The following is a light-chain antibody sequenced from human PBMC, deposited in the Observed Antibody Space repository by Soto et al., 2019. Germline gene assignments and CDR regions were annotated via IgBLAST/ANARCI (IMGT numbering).Light chain of an antibody. V-gene: IGLV2-14*03. CDR3: SSYTPSSTVL. Sequence: QSALTQPASVSGSPGQSIAISCTGTSSDVGTYDYVSWYQQHPGKAPKLMIFDVSKRPSGVSSRFSGSKSGNTASLTISGLQAEDEADYYCSSYTPSSTVLFGGGTKLTVL. CDR2: DVS. J-gene: IGLJ2*01. CDR1: SSDVGTYDY.